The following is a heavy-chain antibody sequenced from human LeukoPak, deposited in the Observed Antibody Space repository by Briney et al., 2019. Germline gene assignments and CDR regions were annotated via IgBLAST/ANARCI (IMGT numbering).Heavy chain of an antibody. CDR1: GYTFTSYA. V-gene: IGHV1-3*01. J-gene: IGHJ4*02. CDR2: INAGNGNT. Sequence: ASVKVSCKASGYTFTSYAMHWVRQAPGQRLEWMGWINAGNGNTKYSQKFQGRVTMTRDTSTSTVYMELSSLRSEDTAVYYCARDYVDDIPMIKDYWGQGTLVTVSS. D-gene: IGHD2-8*01. CDR3: ARDYVDDIPMIKDY.